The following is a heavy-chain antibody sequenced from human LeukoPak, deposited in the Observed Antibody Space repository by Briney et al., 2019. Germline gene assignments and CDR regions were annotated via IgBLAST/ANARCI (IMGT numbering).Heavy chain of an antibody. D-gene: IGHD4-17*01. Sequence: PGGSLRLSCAASGFTFSSYSMNWVRQAPGKGLEWVSSISSSSSYIYYADSVKGRFTISRDNAKNSLYLQMNSLRAEDTAVYYCAKYGMTTVTYIDYWGQGTLVTVSS. V-gene: IGHV3-21*01. CDR1: GFTFSSYS. J-gene: IGHJ4*02. CDR2: ISSSSSYI. CDR3: AKYGMTTVTYIDY.